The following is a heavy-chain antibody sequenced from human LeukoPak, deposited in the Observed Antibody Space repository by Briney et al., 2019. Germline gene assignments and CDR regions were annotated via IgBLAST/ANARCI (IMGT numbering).Heavy chain of an antibody. D-gene: IGHD5-18*01. CDR2: IWYDGSNK. CDR1: GFTFSSYG. J-gene: IGHJ4*02. CDR3: ARDGSGYSYGYY. V-gene: IGHV3-33*01. Sequence: GGSLRLSCAASGFTFSSYGMHWVRQAPGKGLEWVAVIWYDGSNKYYADSVKGRFTISRDNSKNTLYLQMNRLRAEDTAVYYCARDGSGYSYGYYWGQGTLVTVSS.